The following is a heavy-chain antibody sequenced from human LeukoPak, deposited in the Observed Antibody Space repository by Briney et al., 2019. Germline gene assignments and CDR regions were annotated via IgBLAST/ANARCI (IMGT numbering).Heavy chain of an antibody. CDR2: IKHDGSEK. Sequence: AGSLRLSCAASGFPFDRYWMSWVRLAPGKGLEWVANIKHDGSEKTFVDSVKGRFTISRDNAENSLYLQMNSLRAEDTAVYYCARQPIYEAYFDVWGQGTLVTVSS. V-gene: IGHV3-7*01. J-gene: IGHJ4*02. CDR1: GFPFDRYW. CDR3: ARQPIYEAYFDV. D-gene: IGHD3-16*01.